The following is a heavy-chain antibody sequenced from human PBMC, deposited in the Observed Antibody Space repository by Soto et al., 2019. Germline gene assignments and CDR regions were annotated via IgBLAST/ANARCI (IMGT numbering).Heavy chain of an antibody. CDR1: GGAISSSSYY. CDR3: ARGVWFGELWYYYYGMDV. V-gene: IGHV4-39*01. CDR2: IYYSGST. Sequence: LXLTCSVCGGAISSSSYYWGGIRQPPGKGLEWIGSIYYSGSTYYNPSLKSRVTISVDTSKNQFSLKLSSVTAADTAVYYCARGVWFGELWYYYYGMDVWGQGTTVTVSS. D-gene: IGHD3-10*01. J-gene: IGHJ6*02.